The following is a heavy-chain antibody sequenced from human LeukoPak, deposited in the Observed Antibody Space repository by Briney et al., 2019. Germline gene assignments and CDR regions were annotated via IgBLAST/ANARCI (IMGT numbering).Heavy chain of an antibody. V-gene: IGHV3-48*02. CDR3: ATFRGH. Sequence: RSGGSLRLSCAASGFPFSTYSMNWVRQAPGTGLEWVSYISDSSRTKYYADSVKGRFTISRDNAKNSLYLQMNSLRDEDTALYYWATFRGHGGQGPRVTVVS. D-gene: IGHD3-10*01. CDR1: GFPFSTYS. J-gene: IGHJ4*02. CDR2: ISDSSRTK.